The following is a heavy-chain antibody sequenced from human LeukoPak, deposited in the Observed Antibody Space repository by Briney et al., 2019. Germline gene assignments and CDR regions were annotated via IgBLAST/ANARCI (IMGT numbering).Heavy chain of an antibody. D-gene: IGHD1-1*01. CDR3: AKGGGSRYFQH. Sequence: GGSLRLSCAASGFTFSSYAMSWVRQAPGKGLEWVSAISGSGGSTYYADSVKGRFTISRDNSKNTLYLQMNSLGAEDTAVYYCAKGGGSRYFQHWGQGTLVTVSS. J-gene: IGHJ1*01. V-gene: IGHV3-23*01. CDR2: ISGSGGST. CDR1: GFTFSSYA.